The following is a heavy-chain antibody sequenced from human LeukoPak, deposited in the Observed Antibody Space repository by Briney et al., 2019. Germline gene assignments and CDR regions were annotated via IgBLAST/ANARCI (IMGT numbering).Heavy chain of an antibody. J-gene: IGHJ4*02. CDR2: ISAYNGNT. V-gene: IGHV1-18*01. D-gene: IGHD1-26*01. CDR1: GYTFTSYG. CDR3: ARDSGGYSIPFLIDY. Sequence: ASVKVSCKASGYTFTSYGISWVRQAPGQGLEWMGWISAYNGNTNYAQKLQGRVTMTTDTSTSTAYMELRSLRSDDTAVYYCARDSGGYSIPFLIDYWGQGTLVTVSS.